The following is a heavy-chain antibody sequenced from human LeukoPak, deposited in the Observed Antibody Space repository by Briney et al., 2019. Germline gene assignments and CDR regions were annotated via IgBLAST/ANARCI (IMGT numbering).Heavy chain of an antibody. V-gene: IGHV3-7*01. CDR1: GFTFTDYG. Sequence: GGSLRLSCAASGFTFTDYGLHWARQAPGKGLEWVANIKQDGNEKYYADSVKGRFAISRDNARNSLYLQMNSLRVEDTAVYYCSRSLDYLGQGALVIVSS. J-gene: IGHJ4*02. CDR3: SRSLDY. CDR2: IKQDGNEK.